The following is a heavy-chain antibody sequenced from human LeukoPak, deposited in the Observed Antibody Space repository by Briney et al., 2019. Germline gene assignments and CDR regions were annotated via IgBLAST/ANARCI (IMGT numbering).Heavy chain of an antibody. CDR3: ARGGTPGYSSGRIDY. J-gene: IGHJ4*02. CDR1: GFTFSSYA. D-gene: IGHD6-19*01. CDR2: IYSAGNT. Sequence: PGASLRLSCAASGFTFSSYAMSWVRQAPGKGLEWVSVIYSAGNTYYADSVKGRFTISRHNSENTLYLHMNSLRVEDTAVYFCARGGTPGYSSGRIDYWGQGTLVTVSS. V-gene: IGHV3-53*04.